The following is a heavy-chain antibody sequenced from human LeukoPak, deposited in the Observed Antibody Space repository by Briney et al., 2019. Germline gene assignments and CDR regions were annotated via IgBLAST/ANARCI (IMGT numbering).Heavy chain of an antibody. CDR2: IIPIVPIT. J-gene: IGHJ2*01. D-gene: IGHD4-17*01. V-gene: IGHV1-69*04. CDR3: ARVGTTTVDHWYFDL. CDR1: GDTFGNYA. Sequence: SVKVSCKASGDTFGNYAINWVRQAPGQGLEWMGRIIPIVPITNYAQKFQGRVTITADKSTSTAYLELSSLSSEDTAVYYCARVGTTTVDHWYFDLWGRGTLVTVSS.